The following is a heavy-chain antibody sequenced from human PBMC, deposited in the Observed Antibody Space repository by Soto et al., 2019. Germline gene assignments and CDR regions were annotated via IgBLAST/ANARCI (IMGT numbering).Heavy chain of an antibody. J-gene: IGHJ4*02. D-gene: IGHD3-9*01. CDR1: VFTFSIYA. Sequence: PRGSLILSCASSVFTFSIYAMIWVRQTPGKGLEWVSLFSGSGGDTYYADSVKGRLTISRDNSKNTLYLQMNSLGAEDTAVYYCAAGKNRDWYTYWGQGTLVTVSS. CDR2: FSGSGGDT. V-gene: IGHV3-23*01. CDR3: AAGKNRDWYTY.